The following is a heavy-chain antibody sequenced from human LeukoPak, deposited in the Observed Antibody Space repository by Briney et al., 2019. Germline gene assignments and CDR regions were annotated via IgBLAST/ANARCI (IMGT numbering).Heavy chain of an antibody. CDR2: ISYDGSNK. J-gene: IGHJ4*02. V-gene: IGHV3-30*18. D-gene: IGHD2-8*02. Sequence: GGSLRLSCAASGFTFSNYGMHWVRQAPGKGLEWVAVISYDGSNKYYADSVKGRFTISRDNSKNTLYLQMNSLRAEDTAVYYCAKDLVPTIGYYFDSWGQATLVTVSS. CDR1: GFTFSNYG. CDR3: AKDLVPTIGYYFDS.